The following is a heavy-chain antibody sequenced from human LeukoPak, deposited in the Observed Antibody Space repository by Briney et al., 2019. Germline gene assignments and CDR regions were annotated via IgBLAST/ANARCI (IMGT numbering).Heavy chain of an antibody. CDR1: GFSFCGHW. J-gene: IGHJ4*02. V-gene: IGHV3-74*01. Sequence: RGSLRLSCTASGFSFCGHWMHWARQPPGKGLVWVSRISPTGSTTSYADSVKGRFTVSRDNAKNTLYLQVNNLRAEDTAVYYCARGPNSNWSGLDFWGQGTLLTVSS. CDR3: ARGPNSNWSGLDF. CDR2: ISPTGSTT. D-gene: IGHD6-6*01.